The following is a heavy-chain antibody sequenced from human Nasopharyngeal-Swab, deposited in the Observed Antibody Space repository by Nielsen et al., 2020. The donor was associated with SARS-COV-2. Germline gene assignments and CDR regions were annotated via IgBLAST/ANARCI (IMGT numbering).Heavy chain of an antibody. V-gene: IGHV3-7*03. CDR3: AHYASAAY. D-gene: IGHD2-2*01. CDR1: GFNFNTSW. J-gene: IGHJ4*02. CDR2: INPDGSEM. Sequence: GEPLKISCADSGFNFNTSWMTWVRQAPGKGLEWVANINPDGSEMQYVDSVKGRFTISRDNAENPLYLHMNSLRGDDTAVYYCAHYASAAYWGQGTLVTVSS.